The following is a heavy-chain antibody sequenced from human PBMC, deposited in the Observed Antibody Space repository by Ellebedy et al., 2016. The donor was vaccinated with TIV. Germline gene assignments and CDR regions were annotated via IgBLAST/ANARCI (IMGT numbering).Heavy chain of an antibody. CDR2: IYHSGST. V-gene: IGHV4-4*02. CDR1: GGSISSSNW. CDR3: ARAAVIAVAGLVFGGWFDP. D-gene: IGHD6-19*01. J-gene: IGHJ5*02. Sequence: SETLSLTXAVSGGSISSSNWWSWVRQPPGKGLEWIGEIYHSGSTNYNPSLKSRVTISVDKSKNQFSLKLSSVTAADTAVYYCARAAVIAVAGLVFGGWFDPWGQGTLVTVSS.